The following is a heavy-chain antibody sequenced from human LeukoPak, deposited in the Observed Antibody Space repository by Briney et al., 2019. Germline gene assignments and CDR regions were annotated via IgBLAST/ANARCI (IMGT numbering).Heavy chain of an antibody. CDR1: GGAISSSSTSY. V-gene: IGHV4-39*01. Sequence: SETLSLTCTVPGGAISSSSTSYWGWVRQPPGKGLEWIGSMYYSGSTYYNPSLKSRVTIFVDASKNQFSLTLSSVTAADTAVYYCTRGIVLAALGAWDQGTLVTVSS. CDR2: MYYSGST. J-gene: IGHJ5*02. CDR3: TRGIVLAALGA. D-gene: IGHD3-3*02.